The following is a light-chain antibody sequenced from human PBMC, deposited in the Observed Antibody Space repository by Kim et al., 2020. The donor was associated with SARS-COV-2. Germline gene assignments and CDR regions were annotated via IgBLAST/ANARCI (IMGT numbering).Light chain of an antibody. Sequence: LSPGERATLACRARQSVSSNYLAWYQQKPGQTPRLLIYGASSRATGIPDRFSGSGSGTDFTLTISRLEPEDFAVYYCQQYGSSPRFGGGTKVDIK. CDR3: QQYGSSPR. V-gene: IGKV3-20*01. CDR2: GAS. CDR1: QSVSSNY. J-gene: IGKJ4*01.